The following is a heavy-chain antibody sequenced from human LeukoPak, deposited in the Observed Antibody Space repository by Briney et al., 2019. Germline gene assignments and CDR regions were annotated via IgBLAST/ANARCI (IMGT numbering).Heavy chain of an antibody. CDR2: ISNDGSNK. Sequence: SGGSLRLSCATSGFTISTYAMHWVRQAPGKGLEWVAVISNDGSNKYYADSVKGRFTISRDNSKSALYPQMNSLRAEDTAVYYCARSRSGGSLLGYWGQGTVVTVSS. V-gene: IGHV3-30*04. D-gene: IGHD2-15*01. CDR1: GFTISTYA. J-gene: IGHJ4*02. CDR3: ARSRSGGSLLGY.